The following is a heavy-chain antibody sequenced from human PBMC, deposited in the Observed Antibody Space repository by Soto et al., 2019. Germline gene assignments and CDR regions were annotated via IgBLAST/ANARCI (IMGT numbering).Heavy chain of an antibody. CDR3: ASRNAFDI. J-gene: IGHJ3*02. CDR2: IDPSDSYT. Sequence: GESLKIYCKGSGYSYTSYWISWVRQMPGKGLERMGRIDPSDSYTNYSPSFQGHVTISADKSISTAYLQWSSLKASDTAMYYCASRNAFDIWGQGTMVTVSS. V-gene: IGHV5-10-1*01. CDR1: GYSYTSYW.